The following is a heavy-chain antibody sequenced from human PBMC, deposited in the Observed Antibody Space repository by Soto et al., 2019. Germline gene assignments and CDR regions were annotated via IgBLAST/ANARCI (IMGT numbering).Heavy chain of an antibody. CDR3: ARGPDIVVVVAATGGWFDP. J-gene: IGHJ5*02. V-gene: IGHV4-4*07. D-gene: IGHD2-15*01. CDR1: GGSIGSYY. CDR2: IYTSGST. Sequence: SETLSLTCTVSGGSIGSYYWSWIRQPAGKGLEWIGRIYTSGSTNYNPSLKRRVTMSVDTSKNQFSLKLGSVTAAGAAVYYCARGPDIVVVVAATGGWFDPWGQGTLVTVSS.